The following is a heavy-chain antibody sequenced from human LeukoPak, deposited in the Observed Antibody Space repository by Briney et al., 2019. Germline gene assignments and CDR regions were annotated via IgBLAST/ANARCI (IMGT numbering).Heavy chain of an antibody. D-gene: IGHD4-23*01. J-gene: IGHJ4*02. Sequence: GGSLRLSCAASGFTLDDYAMHWVRQAPGKGLEWVSLISGDGGSPYYADSVKGRFTISRDNSKNSLYLQMNSLRTEDTALYYCAKDISWGGNSGDYWGQGTLVTVSS. V-gene: IGHV3-43*02. CDR2: ISGDGGSP. CDR1: GFTLDDYA. CDR3: AKDISWGGNSGDY.